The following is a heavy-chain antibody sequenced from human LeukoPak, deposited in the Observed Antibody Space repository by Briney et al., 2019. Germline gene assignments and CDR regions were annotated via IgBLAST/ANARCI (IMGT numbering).Heavy chain of an antibody. D-gene: IGHD3-10*01. J-gene: IGHJ4*02. CDR1: GGSISSYY. CDR3: ARYRGVIFDY. Sequence: SETLSLTCTVSGGSISSYYWSWIRQPPGKGLEWIGYIYYSGSTNYNPSLKSRVTISVDTSKNQFSLKLSSVTAADTAVYYCARYRGVIFDYWGQGTLVTVSS. V-gene: IGHV4-59*01. CDR2: IYYSGST.